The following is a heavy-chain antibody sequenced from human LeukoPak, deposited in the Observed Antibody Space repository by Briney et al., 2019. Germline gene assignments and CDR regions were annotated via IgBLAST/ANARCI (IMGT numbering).Heavy chain of an antibody. CDR3: AREFPGGYGSGSYYGIGAFDI. V-gene: IGHV1-69*13. J-gene: IGHJ3*02. Sequence: SVKVSCKASGGTFSSYAISWVRQAPGQGLEWMGGIIPIFGTANYAQKFQGRVTITADESTSTAYMELSSLRSEDTAVYYCAREFPGGYGSGSYYGIGAFDIWGQGTMVTVSS. CDR1: GGTFSSYA. CDR2: IIPIFGTA. D-gene: IGHD3-10*01.